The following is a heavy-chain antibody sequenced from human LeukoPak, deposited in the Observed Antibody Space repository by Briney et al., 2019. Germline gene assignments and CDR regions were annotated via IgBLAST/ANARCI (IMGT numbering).Heavy chain of an antibody. Sequence: SVKVSCKASGGTFSSYAISWVRQAPGQGLEWMGGIIPIFGTANYAQKFQGRVTITADKSTSTAYMELSSLRSEDTAVYYCARSRDSSGYPPFDYWGQGTLVTVSS. J-gene: IGHJ4*02. D-gene: IGHD3-22*01. CDR3: ARSRDSSGYPPFDY. CDR2: IIPIFGTA. V-gene: IGHV1-69*06. CDR1: GGTFSSYA.